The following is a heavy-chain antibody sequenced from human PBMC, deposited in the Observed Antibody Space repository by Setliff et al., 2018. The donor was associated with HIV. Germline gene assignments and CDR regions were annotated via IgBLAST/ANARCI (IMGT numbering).Heavy chain of an antibody. CDR1: GGSISSYY. Sequence: PSETLSLTCTVSGGSISSYYWSWIRQPPGKGLEWIGYIYYSGSTNYNPSLKSRVTISVYTSKNQFSLKLNSVTAADTAVYYCARSPPTTFWSGYTYYYYMDVWGKGTTVTVS. D-gene: IGHD3-3*01. CDR3: ARSPPTTFWSGYTYYYYMDV. CDR2: IYYSGST. J-gene: IGHJ6*03. V-gene: IGHV4-59*01.